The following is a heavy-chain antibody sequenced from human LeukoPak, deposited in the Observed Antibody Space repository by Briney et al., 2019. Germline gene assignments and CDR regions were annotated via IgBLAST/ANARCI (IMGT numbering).Heavy chain of an antibody. CDR1: GGTFSSYA. D-gene: IGHD2-15*01. CDR3: ARDRPTTPLGLDY. J-gene: IGHJ4*02. V-gene: IGHV1-69*13. CDR2: IIPIFGTA. Sequence: GTSVKVSCKASGGTFSSYAISWVRQAPGQGLEWMGGIIPIFGTANYAQKFQGRVTITADESTSTAYMELSSLRSEDTAVYYCARDRPTTPLGLDYWGQGTLVTVSS.